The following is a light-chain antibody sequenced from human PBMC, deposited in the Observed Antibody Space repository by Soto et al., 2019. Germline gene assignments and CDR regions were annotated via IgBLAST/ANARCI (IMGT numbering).Light chain of an antibody. CDR3: QKYNSAPAYT. Sequence: DIQMTQSPSSLSASVGDRVTITCWASQGISNYLAWYQQKPGKVPKLLIYAASTLQSGVPSRFSGSGSGTDFTLTISSLQPEDVATYYCQKYNSAPAYTFGQGTKLEIK. CDR1: QGISNY. J-gene: IGKJ2*01. V-gene: IGKV1-27*01. CDR2: AAS.